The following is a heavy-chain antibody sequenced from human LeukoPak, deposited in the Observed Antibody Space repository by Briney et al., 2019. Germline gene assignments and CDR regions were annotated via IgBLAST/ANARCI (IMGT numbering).Heavy chain of an antibody. V-gene: IGHV3-66*02. CDR1: GFIVSSNF. CDR3: AKGWLQFKYYFDS. CDR2: IYSGGST. J-gene: IGHJ4*02. Sequence: PGGSLRLSCAASGFIVSSNFMSWVRQAPGKGLEWVSDIYSGGSTYYADSVKGRFTISRDNSKNTLYLQMNSVRGEDTAVYYCAKGWLQFKYYFDSWGQGTLVTVSS. D-gene: IGHD5-24*01.